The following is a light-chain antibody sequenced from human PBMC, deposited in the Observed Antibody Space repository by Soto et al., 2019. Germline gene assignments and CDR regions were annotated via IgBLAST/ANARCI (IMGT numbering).Light chain of an antibody. V-gene: IGKV1-12*01. CDR1: HDIARW. CDR3: QQVKGLPLT. CDR2: AAS. Sequence: DVQMTQSHYSLSAFVGDRVAITCRASHDIARWLAWYQQQPGKAPRLLIYAASSLQSGVPTRFSGSGSGTDFTLTITNLQPEDSAVYYCQQVKGLPLTFGGGSIV. J-gene: IGKJ4*01.